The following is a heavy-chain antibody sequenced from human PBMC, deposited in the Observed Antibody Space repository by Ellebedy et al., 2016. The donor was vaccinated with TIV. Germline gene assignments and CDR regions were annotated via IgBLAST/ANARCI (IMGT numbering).Heavy chain of an antibody. D-gene: IGHD3-22*01. CDR3: AKDRTPGDGYWVFDN. V-gene: IGHV3-23*01. Sequence: GESLKISCAASGFSFRNYWMNWVRQAPGKGLEWVSGIFGSGGKRYADSVKGRFTISRDNSKRTVDLQMDSLRAEDTAIYFCAKDRTPGDGYWVFDNWGQGTLVSVSS. CDR1: GFSFRNYW. CDR2: IFGSGGKR. J-gene: IGHJ4*02.